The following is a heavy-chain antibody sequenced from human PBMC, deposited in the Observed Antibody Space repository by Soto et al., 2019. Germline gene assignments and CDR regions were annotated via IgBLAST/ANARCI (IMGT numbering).Heavy chain of an antibody. J-gene: IGHJ4*02. CDR2: IYYSGST. Sequence: QVQLQESGPGLVKPSQTLSLTCTVSGGSISSGGYYWSWIRQHPGKGLEWSGYIYYSGSTYYNPSLKSRVTISVYTSKNQFSLKLSSVTAADTAVYYCARDGRWLQGLDYWGQGTLVTVSS. V-gene: IGHV4-31*03. CDR3: ARDGRWLQGLDY. D-gene: IGHD5-12*01. CDR1: GGSISSGGYY.